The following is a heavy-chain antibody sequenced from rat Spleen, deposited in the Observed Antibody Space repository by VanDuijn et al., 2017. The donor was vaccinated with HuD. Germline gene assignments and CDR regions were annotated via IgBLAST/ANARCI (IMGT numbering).Heavy chain of an antibody. CDR3: ARSGYGGYYFDY. J-gene: IGHJ2*01. V-gene: IGHV5-17*01. CDR1: GFIFSDYG. D-gene: IGHD1-11*01. Sequence: EVQLVESGGGLIQPGRSLKLSCVASGFIFSDYGMAWVRQAPKKGLEWVATINYEGVKTYYRDSVKGRFTISRDNAKSTLFLQMDSLRSEDTATYYCARSGYGGYYFDYWGQGVMVTVSS. CDR2: INYEGVKT.